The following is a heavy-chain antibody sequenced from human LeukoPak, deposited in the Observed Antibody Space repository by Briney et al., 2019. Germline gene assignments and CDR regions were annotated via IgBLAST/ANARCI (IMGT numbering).Heavy chain of an antibody. D-gene: IGHD3-22*01. CDR3: ARDLRTSYYDSSGYSYFDY. Sequence: KPSETLSLTRAVSGYSLSSGYYWGWIRQPPGKGLDWIGGIYHSGSTYYNPSLETRVTISVDTPKNPFSLKLSSVTSADTAVYYCARDLRTSYYDSSGYSYFDYWGQGTLVTVSS. J-gene: IGHJ4*02. CDR2: IYHSGST. V-gene: IGHV4-38-2*02. CDR1: GYSLSSGYY.